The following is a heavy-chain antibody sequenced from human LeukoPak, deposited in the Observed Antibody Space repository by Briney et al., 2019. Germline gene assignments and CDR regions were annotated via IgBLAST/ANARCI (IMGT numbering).Heavy chain of an antibody. CDR1: GYTFTSYD. CDR2: MNPNSGNT. Sequence: ASVKVSCKASGYTFTSYDINWVRQATGQGLEWMGWMNPNSGNTGYAQKFQGRVTMTRNTSISTAYMELSSLRSEDTAVYYCARGSGGYCSGGSCYLALAGYYYYYYMDVWGKGTTVTISS. CDR3: ARGSGGYCSGGSCYLALAGYYYYYYMDV. J-gene: IGHJ6*03. D-gene: IGHD2-15*01. V-gene: IGHV1-8*01.